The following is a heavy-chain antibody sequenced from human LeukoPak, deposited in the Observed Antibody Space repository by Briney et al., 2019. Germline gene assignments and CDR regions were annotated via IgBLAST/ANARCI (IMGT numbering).Heavy chain of an antibody. CDR3: ARDCRGGSCYPALWCYYMDV. CDR2: VYYGGTT. D-gene: IGHD2-15*01. V-gene: IGHV4-59*02. J-gene: IGHJ6*03. CDR1: GGSVTSYY. Sequence: SETLSLTCTVSGGSVTSYYWSWIRQPPGKGLEWIGYVYYGGTTNYNPSVRSRVTISVDKSKNQFSLTLTSVTAADTAVYYCARDCRGGSCYPALWCYYMDVWGKGTTVTVSS.